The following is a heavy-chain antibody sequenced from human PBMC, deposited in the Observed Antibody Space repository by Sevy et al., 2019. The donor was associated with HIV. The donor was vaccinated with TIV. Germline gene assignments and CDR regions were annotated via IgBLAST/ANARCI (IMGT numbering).Heavy chain of an antibody. CDR3: VREGGSSGRAGWFDP. J-gene: IGHJ5*02. CDR2: ISNDGKDK. Sequence: GGSLRLSCAASGLSFSPFPMHWVRQAPGKGLDWMAVISNDGKDKWYADSVKDRFIISRDNSKNMLYLQMNSLRGEDTAVYYCVREGGSSGRAGWFDPGAREPWSPSPQ. D-gene: IGHD3-22*01. CDR1: GLSFSPFP. V-gene: IGHV3-30*04.